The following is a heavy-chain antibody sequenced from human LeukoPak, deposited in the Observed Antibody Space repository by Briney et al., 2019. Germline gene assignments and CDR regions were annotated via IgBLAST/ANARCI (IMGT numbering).Heavy chain of an antibody. V-gene: IGHV3-48*01. CDR3: ARGRMAGLFYFDY. CDR1: GFTFSSYS. D-gene: IGHD6-19*01. J-gene: IGHJ4*02. CDR2: ISSSSTV. Sequence: GGSLRLSRAASGFTFSSYSMNWVRQAPGKGLEWVSYISSSSTVYYADSVKGRFTISRDNAKNSLYLQMNSLRAEDTAVYYCARGRMAGLFYFDYWGQGTLVTVSS.